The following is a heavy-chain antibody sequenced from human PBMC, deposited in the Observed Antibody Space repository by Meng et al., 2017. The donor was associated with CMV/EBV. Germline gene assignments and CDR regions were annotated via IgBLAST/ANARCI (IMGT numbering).Heavy chain of an antibody. CDR1: GFTFSSYS. Sequence: GESLKISCAASGFTFSSYSMNWVRQAPGKGLEWVSSISSSSSYIYYADSVKGRFTISRDNAKNSLYLQMNSLRAEDTAVYYCASCYDFWSGYYYYGMDVWGQGTTVTVSS. J-gene: IGHJ6*02. CDR2: ISSSSSYI. CDR3: ASCYDFWSGYYYYGMDV. V-gene: IGHV3-21*01. D-gene: IGHD3-3*01.